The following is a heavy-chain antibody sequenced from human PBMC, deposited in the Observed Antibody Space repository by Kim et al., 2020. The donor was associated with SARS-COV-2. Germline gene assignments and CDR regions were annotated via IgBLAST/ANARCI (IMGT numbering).Heavy chain of an antibody. CDR1: GFTFSSYA. Sequence: GGSLRLSCAASGFTFSSYAMHWVRQAPGKGLEWVAVISYDGSNKYYVDSVKGRFTISRDNSKNTLYLQMNSLRAEDTAVYYCARAPYGGYAGGFDYWGQGTLVTVSS. D-gene: IGHD5-12*01. CDR2: ISYDGSNK. CDR3: ARAPYGGYAGGFDY. V-gene: IGHV3-30*04. J-gene: IGHJ4*02.